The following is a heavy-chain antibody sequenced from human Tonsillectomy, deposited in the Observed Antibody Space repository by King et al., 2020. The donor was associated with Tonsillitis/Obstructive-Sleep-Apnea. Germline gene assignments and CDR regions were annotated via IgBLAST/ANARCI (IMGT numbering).Heavy chain of an antibody. CDR1: GYTFTSYY. Sequence: QLVQSGAEVKKPGASVKVSCKASGYTFTSYYMHWVRQAPGQGLEWMGIINPSGGSTSYAQKFQGKVTMTRDTSTSTVYMELSSLRSEDTAVYYCARGYCSSTSCRWYYFDYWGQGTLVTVSS. CDR2: INPSGGST. V-gene: IGHV1-46*01. D-gene: IGHD2-2*01. CDR3: ARGYCSSTSCRWYYFDY. J-gene: IGHJ4*02.